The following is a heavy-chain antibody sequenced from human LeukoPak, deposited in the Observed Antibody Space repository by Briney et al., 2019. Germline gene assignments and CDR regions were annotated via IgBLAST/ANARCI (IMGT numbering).Heavy chain of an antibody. Sequence: GGSLRLSCAASGLTFSSYGMHWVRQAPGKGLEWVAVISYDGSNKYYADSVKGRFTISRDNSKNTLYLQMNSLRAEGTAVYYCANGDPASYYYYYGMDVWGKGTTVTVSS. CDR1: GLTFSSYG. V-gene: IGHV3-30*18. CDR3: ANGDPASYYYYYGMDV. J-gene: IGHJ6*04. D-gene: IGHD4-17*01. CDR2: ISYDGSNK.